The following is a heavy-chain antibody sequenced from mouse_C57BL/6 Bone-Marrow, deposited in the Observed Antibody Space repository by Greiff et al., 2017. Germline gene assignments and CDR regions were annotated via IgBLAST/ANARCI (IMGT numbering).Heavy chain of an antibody. J-gene: IGHJ2*01. CDR1: GYTFTSYG. CDR3: ARTSGYYVDFDY. V-gene: IGHV1-81*01. D-gene: IGHD2-3*01. CDR2: IYPRSGNT. Sequence: VQLQQSGAELARPGASVKLSCKASGYTFTSYGISWVKQRTGQGLEWIGEIYPRSGNTSYNEKFKGKATLTADKSSSTAYMELRSLTSEDSAVYVYARTSGYYVDFDYWGQGTTLTVSS.